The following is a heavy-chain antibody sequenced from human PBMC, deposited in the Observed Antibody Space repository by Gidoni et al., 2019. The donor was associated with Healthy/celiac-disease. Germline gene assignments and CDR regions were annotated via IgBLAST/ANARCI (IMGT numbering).Heavy chain of an antibody. CDR1: GWFFRGYY. CDR3: ARGQGSSSSHNYYYYGMDV. D-gene: IGHD6-6*01. CDR2: INHSGST. V-gene: IGHV4-34*01. Sequence: QVPLPQWGAGMVKPSGALSLTCPVYGWFFRGYYRSWIRQPPGKGLEWIGEINHSGSTNYNPSLKSRVTISVDTSKNQFSLKLSSVTAADTAVYYCARGQGSSSSHNYYYYGMDVWGQGTTVTVSS. J-gene: IGHJ6*02.